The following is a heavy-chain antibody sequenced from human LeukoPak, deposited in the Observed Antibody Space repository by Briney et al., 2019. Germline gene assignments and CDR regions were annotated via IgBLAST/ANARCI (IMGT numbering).Heavy chain of an antibody. CDR2: IYTSGST. V-gene: IGHV4-61*02. Sequence: PSETLSLTCTVSGGSISSGSYNWSWIRQPAGKGLDWIGRIYTSGSTNYNPSLKSRVTISVDTSKNQFSLELSSVTAADTAVYYCARSGVYYDSAGFPLEAFAIWGQRTMVTVSS. CDR3: ARSGVYYDSAGFPLEAFAI. D-gene: IGHD3-22*01. CDR1: GGSISSGSYN. J-gene: IGHJ3*02.